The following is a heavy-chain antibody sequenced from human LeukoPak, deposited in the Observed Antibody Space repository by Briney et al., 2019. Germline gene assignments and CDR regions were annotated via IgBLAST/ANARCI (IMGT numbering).Heavy chain of an antibody. CDR1: GGSISSYY. CDR2: IYDSGST. Sequence: SETLSLTCTVSGGSISSYYWSWIRQPPGKGLEWIGYIYDSGSTNYNPSLKSRVTISVDTSKNQFSLKLSSVTAADTAVYYCARGRSGLPISWGQGTLVTVSS. D-gene: IGHD3-16*01. CDR3: ARGRSGLPIS. V-gene: IGHV4-59*12. J-gene: IGHJ5*02.